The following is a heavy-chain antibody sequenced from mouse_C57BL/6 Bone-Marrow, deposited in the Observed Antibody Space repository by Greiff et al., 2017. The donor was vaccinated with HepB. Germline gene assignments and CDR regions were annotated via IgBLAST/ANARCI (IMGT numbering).Heavy chain of an antibody. CDR2: INPSNGGT. Sequence: QQSCKASGYTFTSYWMHWVKQRPGQGLEWIGNINPSNGGTNYNEKFKSKATLTVDKSSSTAYMQLSSLTSEDSAVYYCARRNYYGSRPYAMDYWGQGTSVTVSS. J-gene: IGHJ4*01. D-gene: IGHD1-1*01. CDR1: GYTFTSYW. V-gene: IGHV1-53*01. CDR3: ARRNYYGSRPYAMDY.